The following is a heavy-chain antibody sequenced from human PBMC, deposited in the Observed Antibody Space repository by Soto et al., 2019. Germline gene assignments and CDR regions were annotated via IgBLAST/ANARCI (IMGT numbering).Heavy chain of an antibody. V-gene: IGHV3-53*01. CDR3: ERDGGYYYDSSVANRAVPDFDI. D-gene: IGHD3-22*01. CDR2: IYSGGST. J-gene: IGHJ3*02. Sequence: EVQRVESGGGLIQPGGSLRLSCAASGLTVSRNYMSWVRQAPGKGLEWVSVIYSGGSTYYTDSVKGRFTISRDSSMNKLCIKMNSLRSEYTGLYYCERDGGYYYDSSVANRAVPDFDIWVQGRMVTVSS. CDR1: GLTVSRNY.